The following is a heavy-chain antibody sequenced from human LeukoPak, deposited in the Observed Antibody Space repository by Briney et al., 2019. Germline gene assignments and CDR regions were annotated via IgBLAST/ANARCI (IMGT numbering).Heavy chain of an antibody. D-gene: IGHD3-22*01. CDR1: GYSFTNYD. CDR3: ARADYDTSASTRKQIDY. V-gene: IGHV1-8*01. J-gene: IGHJ4*02. CDR2: MNPNSGNT. Sequence: GASVKVSCKASGYSFTNYDINWVRQAPGQGLEWMGWMNPNSGNTAYAQKFQGRVTMTRNTSISTAYMELSSLKSEDTAVYFCARADYDTSASTRKQIDYWGQGTLVTVSS.